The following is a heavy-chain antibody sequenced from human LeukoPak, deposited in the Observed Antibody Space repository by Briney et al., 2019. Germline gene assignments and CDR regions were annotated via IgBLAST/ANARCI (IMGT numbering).Heavy chain of an antibody. V-gene: IGHV1-2*04. J-gene: IGHJ6*02. CDR3: ARDFNYYGSGSYPGLDV. Sequence: ASVKVSCKASGYTFIAYYIHWVRQAPGQGLEWMGWINPNSGGTNYAQKFQGWVTMTRDTSISTAYMELSRLRSDDTAVYYCARDFNYYGSGSYPGLDVWGQGATVTVSS. CDR2: INPNSGGT. D-gene: IGHD3-10*01. CDR1: GYTFIAYY.